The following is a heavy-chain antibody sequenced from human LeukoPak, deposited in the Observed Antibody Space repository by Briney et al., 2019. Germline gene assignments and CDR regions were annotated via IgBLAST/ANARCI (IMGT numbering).Heavy chain of an antibody. Sequence: GGSLRLSCAASGFTVSANYMNWVRQAPGKGLEWVSIIYNGGTTSYADSVRGRFTISRDNSKNTLYLQMNSLRAEDTAVYYCAREYYQFDAFDIWGQGTMVTVSS. CDR2: IYNGGTT. CDR3: AREYYQFDAFDI. CDR1: GFTVSANY. J-gene: IGHJ3*02. D-gene: IGHD2-2*01. V-gene: IGHV3-53*01.